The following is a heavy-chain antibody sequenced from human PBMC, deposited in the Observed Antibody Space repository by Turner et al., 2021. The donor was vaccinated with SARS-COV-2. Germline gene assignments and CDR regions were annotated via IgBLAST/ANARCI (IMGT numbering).Heavy chain of an antibody. CDR1: GYTFPGYY. V-gene: IGHV1-2*02. CDR3: ARSVSWLQSLTVDY. Sequence: QAQLVQSGAEVKKPGAAVKVPCKASGYTFPGYYIHWVRQAPGQGLKWRGWINPNRGGTNYAQRFQGRVTMTGDTSISTAYMELGTLRSDETAVYYCARSVSWLQSLTVDYWGQGTLVTVSS. D-gene: IGHD5-12*01. CDR2: INPNRGGT. J-gene: IGHJ4*02.